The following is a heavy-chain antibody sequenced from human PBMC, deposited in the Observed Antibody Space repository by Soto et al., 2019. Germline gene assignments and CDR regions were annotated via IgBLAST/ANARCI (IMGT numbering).Heavy chain of an antibody. J-gene: IGHJ4*02. Sequence: QITLKESGPTLVKPTQTLTLTCTFSGFSLSTNGVGVGWIRQPPGKALEWLALIYWDDDKFYSLSLKSRLTIAHDTAKKQVVLTMTNMEPVDTGTYFCAHTPPMDCSGGSCGGYYFDYWGQGTLVTVSS. CDR1: GFSLSTNGVG. D-gene: IGHD2-15*01. CDR3: AHTPPMDCSGGSCGGYYFDY. V-gene: IGHV2-5*02. CDR2: IYWDDDK.